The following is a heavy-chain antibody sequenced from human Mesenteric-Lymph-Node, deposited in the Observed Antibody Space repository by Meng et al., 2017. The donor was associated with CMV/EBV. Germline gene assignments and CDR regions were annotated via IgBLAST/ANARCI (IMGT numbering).Heavy chain of an antibody. V-gene: IGHV4-34*01. CDR2: INHSGST. CDR3: ARHQRWLKSEGGFNY. D-gene: IGHD4-23*01. Sequence: QVQAQQGGAGRLKPSETLSPPCAVYGGSFSGYYWSWIRQPPGKGLEWIGEINHSGSTNYNPSLKSRVTISVDTSKNQFSLKLSSVTAADTAVYYCARHQRWLKSEGGFNYWGQGTLVTVSS. CDR1: GGSFSGYY. J-gene: IGHJ4*02.